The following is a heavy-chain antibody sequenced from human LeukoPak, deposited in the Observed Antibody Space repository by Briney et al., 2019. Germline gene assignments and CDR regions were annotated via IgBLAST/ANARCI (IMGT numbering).Heavy chain of an antibody. J-gene: IGHJ4*02. CDR3: AKSGPYCSSTSCNYFDY. CDR2: ISGSGGST. Sequence: GSLRLSCAASRFTFSNFAMSWVRQAPGKGLEWVSAISGSGGSTYYADSVKGRFTISRDNSKNALFLQMNSLRAEDTAVYCCAKSGPYCSSTSCNYFDYWGQGTLVTVSS. CDR1: RFTFSNFA. V-gene: IGHV3-23*01. D-gene: IGHD2-2*01.